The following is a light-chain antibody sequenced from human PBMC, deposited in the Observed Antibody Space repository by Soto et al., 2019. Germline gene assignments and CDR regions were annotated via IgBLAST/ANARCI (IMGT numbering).Light chain of an antibody. V-gene: IGKV3-20*01. CDR1: QSVSSSY. CDR3: QQYGSSPRT. CDR2: GAS. J-gene: IGKJ1*01. Sequence: EIVLTQSPCTLSLSPGERATLSCRASQSVSSSYLAWYQQKPGQAPRLLIYGASSRATGIPARFSGSGSGTDFTLTISRLEPEDFAVYYCQQYGSSPRTFGQGTKVDIK.